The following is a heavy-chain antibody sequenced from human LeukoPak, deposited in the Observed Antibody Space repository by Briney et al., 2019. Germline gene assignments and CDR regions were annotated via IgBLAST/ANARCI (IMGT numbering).Heavy chain of an antibody. CDR2: FDPEDGET. V-gene: IGHV1-24*01. D-gene: IGHD6-19*01. Sequence: ASVEVSCKVSGYTLTELSMHWVRQAPGKGLEWMGGFDPEDGETIYAQKFQGRVTMTEDTSTDTAYMELSSLRSEDTAVYYCATHLRGWYSAFDIWGQGTMVTVSS. CDR3: ATHLRGWYSAFDI. CDR1: GYTLTELS. J-gene: IGHJ3*02.